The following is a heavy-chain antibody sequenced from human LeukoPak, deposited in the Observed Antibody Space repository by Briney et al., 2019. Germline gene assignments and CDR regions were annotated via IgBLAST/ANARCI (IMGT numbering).Heavy chain of an antibody. CDR1: GFTFSSYG. CDR3: ASQSITMVRGVPFDI. Sequence: KSGGSLRLSCAASGFTFSSYGMHWVRQAPGKGLEWVAFIRYDGSNKYYADSVKGRFTISRDNSKNTLYLQMNSLRAEDTAVYYCASQSITMVRGVPFDIWGQGTMVTVSS. CDR2: IRYDGSNK. J-gene: IGHJ3*02. V-gene: IGHV3-30*02. D-gene: IGHD3-10*01.